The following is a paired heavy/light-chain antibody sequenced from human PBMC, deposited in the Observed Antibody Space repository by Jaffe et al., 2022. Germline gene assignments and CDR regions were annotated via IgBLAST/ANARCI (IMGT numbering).Light chain of an antibody. J-gene: IGKJ1*01. CDR1: QSLVHSDGNTY. V-gene: IGKV2-30*02. CDR3: MQGTHWPPWT. CDR2: KVS. Sequence: DVVMTQSPLSLPVTLGQPASISCRSSQSLVHSDGNTYLNWFQQRPGQSPRRLIYKVSNRDSGVPDRFSGSGSGTDFTLKISRVEAEDVGVYYCMQGTHWPPWTFGQGTKVEIK.
Heavy chain of an antibody. CDR3: ARENGGGYSGYDTGDYFDY. CDR1: GGTFSSYA. J-gene: IGHJ4*02. CDR2: IIPIFGTA. Sequence: QVQLVQSGAEVKKPGSSVKVSCKASGGTFSSYAISWVRQAPGQGLEWMGGIIPIFGTANYAQKFQGRVTITADESTSTAYMELSSLRSEDTAVYYCARENGGGYSGYDTGDYFDYWGQGTLVTVSS. V-gene: IGHV1-69*01. D-gene: IGHD5-12*01.